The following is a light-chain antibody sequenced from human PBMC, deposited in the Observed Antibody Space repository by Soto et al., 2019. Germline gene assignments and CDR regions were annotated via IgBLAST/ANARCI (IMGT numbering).Light chain of an antibody. V-gene: IGKV1-5*01. CDR3: QQYNSYVA. CDR2: DAS. CDR1: QSISSW. J-gene: IGKJ1*01. Sequence: DIQMTQSPSTLSASVGYRVTITCRASQSISSWLAWYQQKPGKAPKLLIYDASSLESGVPSRFSGSGSGTEFTLTISSLQPDDFATYYCQQYNSYVAFGQGTKVAIK.